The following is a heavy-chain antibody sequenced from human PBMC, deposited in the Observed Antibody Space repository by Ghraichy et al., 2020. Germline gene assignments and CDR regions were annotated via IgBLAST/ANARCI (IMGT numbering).Heavy chain of an antibody. CDR1: GFTFTSYA. V-gene: IGHV3-23*01. D-gene: IGHD6-19*01. CDR2: ISGSGIGT. CDR3: AKRYTSGWYAPNPDAFDI. Sequence: GGSLRLSCAASGFTFTSYALSWVRQAPGKGLEWVSAISGSGIGTHYADSVKGRFTISRDNSKNTVYLQMNSLRAADTAIYYCAKRYTSGWYAPNPDAFDIWGQGTMVTVSS. J-gene: IGHJ3*02.